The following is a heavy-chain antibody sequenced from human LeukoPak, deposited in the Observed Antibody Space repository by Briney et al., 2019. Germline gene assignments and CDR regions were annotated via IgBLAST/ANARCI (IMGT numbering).Heavy chain of an antibody. D-gene: IGHD3-10*01. CDR2: IYYTGNT. J-gene: IGHJ3*02. Sequence: SETLSLTCSVSGDSIIGYYWGWIRQPPGKGLEWIGNIYYTGNTYYDSSLKSRVTISLDTSKNQFSLKVISMTAADTAAYYCTKSDGYGLIRICGRGTMVTVSS. V-gene: IGHV4-39*07. CDR1: GDSIIGYY. CDR3: TKSDGYGLIRI.